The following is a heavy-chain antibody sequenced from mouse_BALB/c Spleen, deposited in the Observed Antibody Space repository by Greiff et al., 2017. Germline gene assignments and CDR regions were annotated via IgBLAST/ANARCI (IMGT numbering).Heavy chain of an antibody. CDR3: ARRGDGCYPYYAMDY. CDR1: GFNIKAYY. J-gene: IGHJ4*01. Sequence: VPLQPSGAELVRPGALVKLSCKASGFNIKAYYMHWVPQRPEQGLEWIGWIDPENGNTIYDPKFQGKASITADTSSNTAYLQLSSLTSEDTAVYYCARRGDGCYPYYAMDYWGQGTSF. CDR2: IDPENGNT. D-gene: IGHD2-3*01. V-gene: IGHV14-1*02.